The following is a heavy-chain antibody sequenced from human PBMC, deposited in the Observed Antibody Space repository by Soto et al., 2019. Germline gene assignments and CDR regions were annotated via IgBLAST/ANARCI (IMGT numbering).Heavy chain of an antibody. CDR1: GYTFTSYG. Sequence: ASVKVSCKASGYTFTSYGISWVRQAPGQGLEWMGWISAYNGNTNYAQKLQGRVTMTTDTSTSTAYMELRSLRSDDTAVYYCARDLRERGYSYGSLDYWGQGTLVTVSS. CDR2: ISAYNGNT. CDR3: ARDLRERGYSYGSLDY. V-gene: IGHV1-18*04. J-gene: IGHJ4*02. D-gene: IGHD5-18*01.